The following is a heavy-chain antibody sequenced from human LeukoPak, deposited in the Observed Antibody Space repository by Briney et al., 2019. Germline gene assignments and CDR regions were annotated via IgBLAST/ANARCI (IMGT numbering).Heavy chain of an antibody. Sequence: GGSLRLSCAASGFTFNTYTMSWVRQAPGQGLEWVSASIYNGDTYYADSVEGRFIISRDNSKSTLYLQMNSLRVEDTAVYYCVKDQWAYWGQGTLVTVSS. CDR1: GFTFNTYT. CDR3: VKDQWAY. D-gene: IGHD1-26*01. V-gene: IGHV3-23*01. CDR2: SIYNGDT. J-gene: IGHJ4*02.